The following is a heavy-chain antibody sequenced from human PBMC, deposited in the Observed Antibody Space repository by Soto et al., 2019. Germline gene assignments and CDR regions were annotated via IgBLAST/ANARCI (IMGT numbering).Heavy chain of an antibody. CDR1: GGTFSSNA. Sequence: QVQLVQSGSEVKKPGSSVKVSCKASGGTFSSNAVSWVRQAPGQGLEWMGGIIPIFGTTIYAQNFQGRVTITADESTSTAYMELTSLRAEDTAVYYCAREACFTPTCYNRFDPWGQGTLVTVSS. CDR2: IIPIFGTT. CDR3: AREACFTPTCYNRFDP. V-gene: IGHV1-69*12. J-gene: IGHJ5*02. D-gene: IGHD2-2*01.